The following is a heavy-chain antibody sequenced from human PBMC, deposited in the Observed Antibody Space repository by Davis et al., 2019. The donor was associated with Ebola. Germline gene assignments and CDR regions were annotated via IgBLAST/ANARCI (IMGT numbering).Heavy chain of an antibody. V-gene: IGHV3-21*01. CDR1: GFTFSSYG. Sequence: GESLKISCAASGFTFSSYGMHWVRQAPGKGLEWVSSISSSSSYIYYADSVKGRFTISRDNAKNSLYLQMNSLRAEDTAVYYCARGHCSGGSCYFSGYFDYWGQGTLVTVSS. CDR2: ISSSSSYI. CDR3: ARGHCSGGSCYFSGYFDY. D-gene: IGHD2-15*01. J-gene: IGHJ4*02.